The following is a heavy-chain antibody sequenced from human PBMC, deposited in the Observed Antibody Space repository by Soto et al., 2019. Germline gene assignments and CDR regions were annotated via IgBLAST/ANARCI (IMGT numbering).Heavy chain of an antibody. CDR3: AKASRWTVSGSFDY. CDR2: ISYDGSNK. J-gene: IGHJ4*02. CDR1: GFTFSSYG. D-gene: IGHD3-22*01. V-gene: IGHV3-30*18. Sequence: QVQLVESGGGVVQPGRSLRLSCAASGFTFSSYGMHWVRQAPGKGLEWVAVISYDGSNKYYADSVKGRFTISRDNSKNTLYLQMNSLRAEDTAVYYCAKASRWTVSGSFDYWGQGTLVTVSS.